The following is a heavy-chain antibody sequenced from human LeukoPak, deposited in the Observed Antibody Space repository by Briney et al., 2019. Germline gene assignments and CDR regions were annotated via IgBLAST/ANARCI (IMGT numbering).Heavy chain of an antibody. CDR1: GFSFSNYW. D-gene: IGHD5-24*01. V-gene: IGHV3-74*01. J-gene: IGHJ4*02. CDR3: TRLEDGTPDGYNLKTY. Sequence: GGSLRLSCAASGFSFSNYWMHWVRQAPGKGLVWVSRINSDGSSTTYADSVKGRFTISRDNAKNTLYLQMNSLKTEDTAVYYCTRLEDGTPDGYNLKTYWGQGTLVTVSS. CDR2: INSDGSST.